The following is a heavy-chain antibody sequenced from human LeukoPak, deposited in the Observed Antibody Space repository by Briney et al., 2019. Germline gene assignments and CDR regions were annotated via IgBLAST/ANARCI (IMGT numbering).Heavy chain of an antibody. V-gene: IGHV3-30-3*01. Sequence: GGSLRLSCAASGFTFSSYAMHWVRQAPGKGLEWVAVISYDGSNKYYADSVKGRFTISRDNSKNTLYLQMNSLRAEDTAVYYCARVYGVRGVIITPYYYGMDAWGQGTTVTVSS. CDR2: ISYDGSNK. J-gene: IGHJ6*02. CDR1: GFTFSSYA. CDR3: ARVYGVRGVIITPYYYGMDA. D-gene: IGHD3-10*01.